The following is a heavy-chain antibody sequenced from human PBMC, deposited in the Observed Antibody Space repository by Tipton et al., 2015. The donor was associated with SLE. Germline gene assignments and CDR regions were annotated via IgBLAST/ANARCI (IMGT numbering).Heavy chain of an antibody. D-gene: IGHD3-3*02. CDR3: ARGPPFMEWERIWFDP. V-gene: IGHV4-59*01. CDR1: GGSISTYY. Sequence: TLSLTCTVSGGSISTYYWSWIRQPPKQGLEWIGWIYHTGSTDYNPSLKSRVTISVDTSKNQFSLRLTSVTAADTAVYYCARGPPFMEWERIWFDPWGQGTQVTVSS. CDR2: IYHTGST. J-gene: IGHJ5*02.